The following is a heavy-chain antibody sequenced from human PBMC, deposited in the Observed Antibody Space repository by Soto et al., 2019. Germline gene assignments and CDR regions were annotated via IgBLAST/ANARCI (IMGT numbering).Heavy chain of an antibody. Sequence: EVQLLESGGGLVQPGGSLRLSCAASGFTFSTYAMNWVRQAPGKGLEWVSTISGSGGSTYYADSVKGRFTISRDNSKNRLYRQSSSLRAEDTALYYCGKGLGSSGSYRGIYFDSWGQGSLVTVSS. J-gene: IGHJ4*02. V-gene: IGHV3-23*01. CDR1: GFTFSTYA. D-gene: IGHD1-26*01. CDR2: ISGSGGST. CDR3: GKGLGSSGSYRGIYFDS.